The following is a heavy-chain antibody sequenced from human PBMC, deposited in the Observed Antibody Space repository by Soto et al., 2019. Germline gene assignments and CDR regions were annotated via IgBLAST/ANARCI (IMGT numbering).Heavy chain of an antibody. CDR3: ARDLGRTAAGYYYYDAMDV. D-gene: IGHD2-2*01. V-gene: IGHV3-11*01. Sequence: GGSLRLSCAASGFTFSDYYMSWIRQAPGKGLEWVSYISSSGSTIYYADSVKGRFTISRDNAKNSLYLQMNSLRAEDTAVYYCARDLGRTAAGYYYYDAMDVWGQGTTVTVSS. CDR2: ISSSGSTI. J-gene: IGHJ6*02. CDR1: GFTFSDYY.